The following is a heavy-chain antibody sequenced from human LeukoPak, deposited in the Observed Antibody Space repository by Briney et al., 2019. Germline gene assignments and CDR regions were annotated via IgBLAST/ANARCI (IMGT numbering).Heavy chain of an antibody. CDR3: ARSHTRNGFCGGGRRYPAVWWFDP. CDR2: IDPKNGNR. CDR1: GYTFINND. V-gene: IGHV1-8*01. J-gene: IGHJ5*02. Sequence: ASVKVSCKASGYTFINNDINWVRQAPGQGLEWMAWIDPKNGNRGYAQNFQGRVTMTTDTSMGTAYMELSSLTSEDTAVYYCARSHTRNGFCGGGRRYPAVWWFDPWGQGTLVIVSS. D-gene: IGHD2-15*01.